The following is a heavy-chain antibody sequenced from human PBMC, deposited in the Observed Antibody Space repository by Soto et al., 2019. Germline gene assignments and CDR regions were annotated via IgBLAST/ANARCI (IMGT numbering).Heavy chain of an antibody. D-gene: IGHD2-8*01. J-gene: IGHJ4*02. Sequence: ASETLCVTCTVAGGSSSSRGGMSGRSFYWGWMRQPPGKGLEWIASISYSDGSFYNSSLKSRLTISVDTSKNQFSLSLRSVTAADTAVYYCASHRTFWPFDYWGQGTVVTVSS. CDR1: GGSSSSRGGMSGRSFY. V-gene: IGHV4-39*01. CDR2: ISYSDGS. CDR3: ASHRTFWPFDY.